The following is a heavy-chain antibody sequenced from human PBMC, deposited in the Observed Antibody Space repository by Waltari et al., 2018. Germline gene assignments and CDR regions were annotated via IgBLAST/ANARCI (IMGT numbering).Heavy chain of an antibody. J-gene: IGHJ4*02. CDR2: VHGSGKT. D-gene: IGHD2-2*01. Sequence: QLRLQESGPGLVRPSGTLSLTCDVSGDSVSSTYWWSWVRQSPGKGLEWIGQVHGSGKTNYNPSFASRVSVSLHTPANQFSLTVTSATAADTAVYYCGRDRGRVLYLDSWGQGTLVTVSP. CDR1: GDSVSSTYW. CDR3: GRDRGRVLYLDS. V-gene: IGHV4-4*02.